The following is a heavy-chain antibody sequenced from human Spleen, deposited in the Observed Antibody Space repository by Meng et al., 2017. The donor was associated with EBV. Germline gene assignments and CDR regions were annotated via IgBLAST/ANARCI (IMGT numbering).Heavy chain of an antibody. Sequence: GQVQESGPGLVKSSGTLSLTCAVSGGSISSGNWWSWVRQPPGKGLEWIGEIYHSGSTNYNPSLKSRVTISVDKSKNQFSLKLSSVTAADTAVYYCARDYPMITFGGVIVTPLYYWGQGTLVTVSS. CDR3: ARDYPMITFGGVIVTPLYY. V-gene: IGHV4-4*02. CDR2: IYHSGST. J-gene: IGHJ4*02. CDR1: GGSISSGNW. D-gene: IGHD3-16*02.